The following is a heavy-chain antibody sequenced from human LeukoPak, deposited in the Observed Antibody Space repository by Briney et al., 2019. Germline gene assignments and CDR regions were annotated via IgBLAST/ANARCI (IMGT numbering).Heavy chain of an antibody. V-gene: IGHV4-39*01. J-gene: IGHJ5*02. CDR2: IYYSGST. CDR3: ARGVLLQSWFDP. Sequence: PSETLSLTCTVSGGSISSSSYYWGWIRQPPGKGLEWIGSIYYSGSTYYNPSLKSRVTISVDTSKNQFSLKLSSVTAADTAVYYCARGVLLQSWFDPWGQGTLVTVSS. CDR1: GGSISSSSYY. D-gene: IGHD3-10*01.